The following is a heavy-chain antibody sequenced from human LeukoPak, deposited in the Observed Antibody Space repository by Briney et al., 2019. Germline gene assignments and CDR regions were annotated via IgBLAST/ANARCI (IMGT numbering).Heavy chain of an antibody. V-gene: IGHV3-7*01. J-gene: IGHJ4*02. Sequence: GGTLRLSCAASGFTFSSYWLSWVRQAPGKGLEWVGNIKQDGSEKYYVDSVKGRYTISKDNAKNSLYLQMNSLRAEDSATYYCVRQGFYFFDFWGQGTLVTVSS. CDR2: IKQDGSEK. CDR1: GFTFSSYW. CDR3: VRQGFYFFDF.